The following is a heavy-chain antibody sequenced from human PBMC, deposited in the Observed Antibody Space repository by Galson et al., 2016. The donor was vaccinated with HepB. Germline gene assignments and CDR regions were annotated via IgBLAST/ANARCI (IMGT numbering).Heavy chain of an antibody. CDR1: GGSISSYY. Sequence: SETLSLTCTVSGGSISSYYWSWIRQPPGKGLEWIAYISYSGSTNYNPSLNSRVTISADTSKNRISLRLSSVPAADTAVYYCARHSPRPPQWGMVVWGQGATVTVSS. D-gene: IGHD6-19*01. CDR3: ARHSPRPPQWGMVV. J-gene: IGHJ6*02. CDR2: ISYSGST. V-gene: IGHV4-59*08.